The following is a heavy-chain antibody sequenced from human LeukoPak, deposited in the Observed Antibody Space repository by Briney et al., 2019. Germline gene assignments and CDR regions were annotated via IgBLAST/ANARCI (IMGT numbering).Heavy chain of an antibody. V-gene: IGHV1-8*01. D-gene: IGHD3-22*01. CDR2: MNPNSGNT. J-gene: IGHJ5*02. CDR1: GYTFTSYD. CDR3: ARGGYYDSSGYPWWFDP. Sequence: GASVKVSCKASGYTFTSYDINWVRQATGQGLEWMGWMNPNSGNTGYAQKFQGRVTMTRNTSISTAYMELGSPRSDDTAVYYCARGGYYDSSGYPWWFDPWGQGTLVTVSS.